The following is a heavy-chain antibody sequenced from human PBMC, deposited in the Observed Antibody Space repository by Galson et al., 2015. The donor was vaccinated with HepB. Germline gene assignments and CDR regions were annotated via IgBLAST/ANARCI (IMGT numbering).Heavy chain of an antibody. J-gene: IGHJ5*02. CDR1: GFTFDDYA. D-gene: IGHD2-15*01. CDR2: ISWNSGSI. Sequence: SLRLSCAASGFTFDDYAMHWVRQAPGKGLEWVSGISWNSGSIGYADSVKGRFTISRDNAKNSLYLQMNSLRAEDTALYYCAKDSACGGGSCYSERAEEAPYNWFDPWGQGTLVTVSS. CDR3: AKDSACGGGSCYSERAEEAPYNWFDP. V-gene: IGHV3-9*01.